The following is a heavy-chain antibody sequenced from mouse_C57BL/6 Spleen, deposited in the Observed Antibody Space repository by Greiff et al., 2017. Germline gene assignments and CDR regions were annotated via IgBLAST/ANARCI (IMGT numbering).Heavy chain of an antibody. CDR2: INPSSGYT. J-gene: IGHJ2*01. V-gene: IGHV1-7*01. D-gene: IGHD2-1*01. Sequence: QVHVKQSGAELAKPGASVKLSCRASGYTFTSYWMHWVKQRPGQGLEWIGYINPSSGYTKYNQKFKDTATLPADKSSSTAYMQLSSLTYEDSAVYYCARSTYGNYFDYWGQGTTLTVSS. CDR1: GYTFTSYW. CDR3: ARSTYGNYFDY.